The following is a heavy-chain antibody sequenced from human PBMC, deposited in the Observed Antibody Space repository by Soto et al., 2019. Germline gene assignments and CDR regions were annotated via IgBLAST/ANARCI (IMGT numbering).Heavy chain of an antibody. CDR3: AKDLGYYDFWSGYSGMDV. Sequence: EVQLLESGGGLVQPGGYLRLSCAASGFTFSSYAMSWVRQAPGKGLEWVSAISGSGGSTYYADTVKGRVTNSRDNSKNTLYLQMNSLRAEDTAVYYCAKDLGYYDFWSGYSGMDVWGQGTTVTVSS. J-gene: IGHJ6*02. CDR1: GFTFSSYA. V-gene: IGHV3-23*01. D-gene: IGHD3-3*01. CDR2: ISGSGGST.